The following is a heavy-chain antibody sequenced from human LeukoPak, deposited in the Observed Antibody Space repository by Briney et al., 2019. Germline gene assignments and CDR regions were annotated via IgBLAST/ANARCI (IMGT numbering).Heavy chain of an antibody. CDR1: GFTFSNYW. CDR2: ISYDGSNK. CDR3: TRGGYCTNGVCYNQYYFDY. Sequence: GGSLRLSCAASGFTFSNYWMSWVRQAPGKGLEWVAIISYDGSNKFYADSVKGRFTISRDDSQNTLYLQMNSLRAEDTAVYYCTRGGYCTNGVCYNQYYFDYWGQGTLVAVSS. J-gene: IGHJ4*02. D-gene: IGHD2-8*01. V-gene: IGHV3-30*03.